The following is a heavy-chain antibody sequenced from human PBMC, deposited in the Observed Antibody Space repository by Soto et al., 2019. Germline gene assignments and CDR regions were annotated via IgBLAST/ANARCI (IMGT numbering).Heavy chain of an antibody. CDR3: AREGYYGSGDYYYGMDV. D-gene: IGHD3-10*01. Sequence: GSLRLSCAASGFTVSSNYMSWVRQAPGKGLEWVSVIYSGGSTYYADSVKGRFTISRDNSKNTLYLQMNSLRAEDTAVYYCAREGYYGSGDYYYGMDVWGQGTTVTVSS. J-gene: IGHJ6*02. CDR1: GFTVSSNY. CDR2: IYSGGST. V-gene: IGHV3-66*01.